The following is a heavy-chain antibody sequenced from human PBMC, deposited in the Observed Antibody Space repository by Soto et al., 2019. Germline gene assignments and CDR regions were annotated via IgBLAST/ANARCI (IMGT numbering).Heavy chain of an antibody. Sequence: QVQLVESGGGVVQPGRSLRLSCAASGFTFSSYGMHWVRQAPGKGLEWVAVIWYDGSNKYYADSVKGRFTISRDNSKNTLYLQMNSLRAEDTAVYYCARGSYYDSSGYYKGLDYWGQGTLVTVSS. CDR3: ARGSYYDSSGYYKGLDY. CDR1: GFTFSSYG. D-gene: IGHD3-22*01. CDR2: IWYDGSNK. V-gene: IGHV3-33*01. J-gene: IGHJ4*02.